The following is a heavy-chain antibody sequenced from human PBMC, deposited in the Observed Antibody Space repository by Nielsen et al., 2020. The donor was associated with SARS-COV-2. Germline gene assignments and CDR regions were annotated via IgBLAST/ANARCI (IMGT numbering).Heavy chain of an antibody. J-gene: IGHJ6*03. CDR1: GFTFSSTW. D-gene: IGHD3-3*01. V-gene: IGHV3-74*01. Sequence: GESLKISCSASGFTFSSTWMDWVRQAPGQGLVWVSRINPSGSGTAYADSVKGRLAVSRDNAENTVVLQIHSLRVEDTAVYYCAGGADFWSGTQKYYMDVWGKGTTVTVSS. CDR3: AGGADFWSGTQKYYMDV. CDR2: INPSGSGT.